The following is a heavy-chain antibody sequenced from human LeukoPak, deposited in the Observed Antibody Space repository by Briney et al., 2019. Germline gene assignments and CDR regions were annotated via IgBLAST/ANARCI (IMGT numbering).Heavy chain of an antibody. Sequence: PSETLSLTCTVSGGSISSYYWSWIRQPPGKGLEWIGYIYYSGSTNYNPSLKSPVTISVDTSKNQFSLKLSSVTAADTAVYYCARRGGGRVGSGSYWYFYYWGQGTLVTVSS. CDR1: GGSISSYY. J-gene: IGHJ4*02. V-gene: IGHV4-59*08. CDR2: IYYSGST. D-gene: IGHD3-10*01. CDR3: ARRGGGRVGSGSYWYFYY.